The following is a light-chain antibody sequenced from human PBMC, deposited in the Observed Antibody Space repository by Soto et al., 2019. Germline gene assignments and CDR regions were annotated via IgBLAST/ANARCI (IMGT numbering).Light chain of an antibody. J-gene: IGLJ1*01. CDR3: CSYAGSSTYV. V-gene: IGLV2-23*01. CDR1: SSDVGRYNI. CDR2: EGS. Sequence: QSALTQPASVSGSPGQSITISCTGTSSDVGRYNIVSWYQQHPGKAPKLMIYEGSKRPSGASDRFSGSKSGNTASLTISGLQAEDEADYYCCSYAGSSTYVFGPGTKVTVL.